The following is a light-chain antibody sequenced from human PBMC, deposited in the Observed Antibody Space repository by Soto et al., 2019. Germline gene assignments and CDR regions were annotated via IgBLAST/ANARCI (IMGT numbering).Light chain of an antibody. V-gene: IGLV2-14*01. Sequence: QSVLTQPPSASESPGQSVTISCTGTSSDVGGYHYVSWYQHHPGRAPKLMIFEVSNRPSGVSNRFSGSKSGNTASLTISGLHTEDEADYYCSSYTTTSTLWVFGGGTKLTVL. CDR3: SSYTTTSTLWV. CDR2: EVS. CDR1: SSDVGGYHY. J-gene: IGLJ3*02.